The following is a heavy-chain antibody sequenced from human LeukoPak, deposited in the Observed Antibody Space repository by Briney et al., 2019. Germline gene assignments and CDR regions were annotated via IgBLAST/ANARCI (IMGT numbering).Heavy chain of an antibody. Sequence: ASVTVSCKASGYTFTGYYMHWVRQAPGQGLEWVGWINPNSGGTNYAQKLQGRVTMTTDTSTSTAYMELRSLRSDDTAVYYCARSSRWSSTIAFDYWGQGTLVTVSS. J-gene: IGHJ4*02. CDR3: ARSSRWSSTIAFDY. V-gene: IGHV1-2*02. CDR1: GYTFTGYY. CDR2: INPNSGGT. D-gene: IGHD2-2*01.